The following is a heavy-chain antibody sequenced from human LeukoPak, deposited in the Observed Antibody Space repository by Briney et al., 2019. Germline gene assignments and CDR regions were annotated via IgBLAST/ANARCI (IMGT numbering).Heavy chain of an antibody. CDR3: ASAGDYYYYYYMDV. D-gene: IGHD3-10*01. V-gene: IGHV3-21*01. Sequence: SGGSLRLSCAASGFTFSSYSMNWVRQAPGKGLEWVSSISSSSSYIYYADSVKGRFTISRDNAKNSLYPQMNSLRAEDTAVYYCASAGDYYYYYYMDVWGKGTTVTVSS. CDR1: GFTFSSYS. J-gene: IGHJ6*03. CDR2: ISSSSSYI.